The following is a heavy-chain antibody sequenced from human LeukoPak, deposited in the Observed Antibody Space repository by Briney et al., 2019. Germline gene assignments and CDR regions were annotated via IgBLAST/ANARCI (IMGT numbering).Heavy chain of an antibody. CDR2: INSGGSST. J-gene: IGHJ4*02. CDR1: TFTFSSYW. V-gene: IGHV3-74*01. Sequence: GGSLRLSCTAYTFTFSSYWMHWVRQAPGKGLVWVSRINSGGSSTSYADSVKGRFTISRDNAKNTLYLQMNSLRAEDTAVYYCAHPAAGGFDYWGQGTLVTVSS. CDR3: AHPAAGGFDY. D-gene: IGHD6-25*01.